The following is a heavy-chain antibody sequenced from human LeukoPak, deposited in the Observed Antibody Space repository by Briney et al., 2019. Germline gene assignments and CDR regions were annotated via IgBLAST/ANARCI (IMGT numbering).Heavy chain of an antibody. CDR1: GFTFDDYA. CDR2: ISWNSGSI. V-gene: IGHV3-9*01. J-gene: IGHJ6*02. CDR3: AKDQATFIAAAGTHGMDV. Sequence: SLRLSCAASGFTFDDYAMHWVRQAPGKGLEWVSGISWNSGSIGYADSVKGRFTISRDNAKNSLYLQMNSLRAEDTALYYCAKDQATFIAAAGTHGMDVWGQGTTVTVSS. D-gene: IGHD6-13*01.